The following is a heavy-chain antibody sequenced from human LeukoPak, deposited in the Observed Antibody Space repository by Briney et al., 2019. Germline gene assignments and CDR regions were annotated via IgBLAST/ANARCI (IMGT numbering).Heavy chain of an antibody. J-gene: IGHJ4*02. V-gene: IGHV3-23*01. Sequence: TGGSLRLSCAASGFTFSSYGMSWVRQAPGKGLEWVSAISGSGGSTYYADSVKGRFTISRDNSKNTLYLQMNSLRAEDTAVYYCAKDSKPSVAGTWLGKEIYYFDYWGQGTLVTVSS. CDR1: GFTFSSYG. D-gene: IGHD6-19*01. CDR2: ISGSGGST. CDR3: AKDSKPSVAGTWLGKEIYYFDY.